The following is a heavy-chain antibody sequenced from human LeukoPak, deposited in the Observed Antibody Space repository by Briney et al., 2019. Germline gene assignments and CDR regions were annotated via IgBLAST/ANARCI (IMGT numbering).Heavy chain of an antibody. CDR1: SGSISSGSYF. CDR2: IYNRDTT. J-gene: IGHJ4*02. Sequence: PSETLSLTCTVSSGSISSGSYFWSWIRQPARKGLEWIGRIYNRDTTNYNPSLKSRVTISVDTSKNQFSLKLSSVTAADTAVYYCARVVTRGLYYFDYWGQGTLVTVSS. V-gene: IGHV4-61*10. D-gene: IGHD2-21*02. CDR3: ARVVTRGLYYFDY.